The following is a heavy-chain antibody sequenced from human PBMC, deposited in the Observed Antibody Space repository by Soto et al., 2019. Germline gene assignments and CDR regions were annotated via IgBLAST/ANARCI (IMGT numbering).Heavy chain of an antibody. D-gene: IGHD5-18*01. Sequence: EVQLVESGGGLVQPGGSLRLSCAASGFTFSSYEMNWVRQAPGKGLEWVSYISSSGSTIYYADSVKGRFTISRDNAKNSLYLQMNRLRDEDTAVYYCARGNVDTAMVPNWFDPWGQGTLVTVSS. J-gene: IGHJ5*02. V-gene: IGHV3-48*03. CDR2: ISSSGSTI. CDR3: ARGNVDTAMVPNWFDP. CDR1: GFTFSSYE.